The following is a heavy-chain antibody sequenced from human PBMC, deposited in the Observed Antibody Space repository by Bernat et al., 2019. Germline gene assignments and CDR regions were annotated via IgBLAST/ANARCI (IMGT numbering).Heavy chain of an antibody. V-gene: IGHV2-5*02. CDR1: GLSPSTSGVG. CDR3: AHSKYNFWSGYYLGFHFVS. D-gene: IGHD3-3*01. CDR2: IYWDDDN. J-gene: IGHJ5*02. Sequence: QFTFKESGPTLVKPTQTPTLTCAFSGLSPSTSGVGVGWTRQPPGKAPEWLAFIYWDDDNGYSPSLKSRLTIIKDTSKNQVVLIMTNMDAVDTTTYYCAHSKYNFWSGYYLGFHFVSWGQGTLVTVSS.